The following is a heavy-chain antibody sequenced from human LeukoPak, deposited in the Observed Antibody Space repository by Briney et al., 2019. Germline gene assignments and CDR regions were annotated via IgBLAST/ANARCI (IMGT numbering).Heavy chain of an antibody. CDR2: IYHSGST. J-gene: IGHJ4*02. D-gene: IGHD4-23*01. Sequence: SETLSLTCTVSGGSISSGGYYWSWIRQPPGKGLEWIGHIYHSGSTYYNPSLKSRVTISVDRSKNQFSLKLSSVTAADTAVYYCARALRWSPGPYYFDYWGQGTLVTVSS. CDR1: GGSISSGGYY. V-gene: IGHV4-30-2*01. CDR3: ARALRWSPGPYYFDY.